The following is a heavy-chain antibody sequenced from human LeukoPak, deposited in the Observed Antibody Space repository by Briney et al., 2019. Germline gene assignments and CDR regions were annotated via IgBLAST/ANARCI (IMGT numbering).Heavy chain of an antibody. J-gene: IGHJ6*02. CDR1: GFTFSSYG. CDR2: ISYDGSNK. D-gene: IGHD2-2*01. CDR3: ARDLYCSSTSCLYYYYGMDV. Sequence: GGSLRLSCAASGFTFSSYGMHWVRQAPGKGLEWVAVISYDGSNKYYADSVKGRFTISRDNSKNTLYLQMNSLRAEDTAVYYCARDLYCSSTSCLYYYYGMDVWGQGTTVTVSS. V-gene: IGHV3-30*19.